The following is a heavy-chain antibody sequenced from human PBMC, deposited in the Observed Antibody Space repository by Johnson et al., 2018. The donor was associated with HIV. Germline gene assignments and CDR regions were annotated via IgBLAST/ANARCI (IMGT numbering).Heavy chain of an antibody. CDR3: ARLRSPDAFDI. V-gene: IGHV3-64*01. CDR1: GFTFSNYA. Sequence: VQLVESGGGLVQRGGSLRLSCVASGFTFSNYAIHWVRQAPGKGLEYVSAISGNGGSTYYANSVKGRFTISRDNSKNTLYLQMGSLRAEDMGVYYCARLRSPDAFDIWGQGTMVTVSS. CDR2: ISGNGGST. D-gene: IGHD2-15*01. J-gene: IGHJ3*02.